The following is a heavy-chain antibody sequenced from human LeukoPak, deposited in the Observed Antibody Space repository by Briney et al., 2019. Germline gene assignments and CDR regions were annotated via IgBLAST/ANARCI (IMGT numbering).Heavy chain of an antibody. CDR3: ARLLEGYGMDV. D-gene: IGHD3-3*01. CDR1: GGSISSYY. CDR2: IYYSGST. V-gene: IGHV4-59*08. Sequence: SETLSLTCTVSGGSISSYYWSWIRQPPGKGLEWIGYIYYSGSTNYNPSLKSRVTISVDTSKNQFSLKLSSVTAADTAVYYCARLLEGYGMDVWGQGTTVTVSS. J-gene: IGHJ6*02.